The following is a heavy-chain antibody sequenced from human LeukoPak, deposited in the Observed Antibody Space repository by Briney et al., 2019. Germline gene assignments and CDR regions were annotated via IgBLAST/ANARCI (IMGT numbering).Heavy chain of an antibody. D-gene: IGHD3-3*01. CDR3: ARPLSNYDFWSGYSPLIAFDI. Sequence: GGSLRLSCAASGFTFSSYAMSWVRQAPGKGLEWVSVISGSGGSTYYADSVKGRFTISRDNSKNTLYLQMNSLRAEDTAVYYCARPLSNYDFWSGYSPLIAFDIWGQGTMVTVSS. V-gene: IGHV3-23*01. CDR2: ISGSGGST. CDR1: GFTFSSYA. J-gene: IGHJ3*02.